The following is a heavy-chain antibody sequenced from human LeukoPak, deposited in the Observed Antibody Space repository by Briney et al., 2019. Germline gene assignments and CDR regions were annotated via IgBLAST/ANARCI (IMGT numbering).Heavy chain of an antibody. CDR3: ARDLDGGLGSDY. CDR2: ISSGSSTI. J-gene: IGHJ4*02. V-gene: IGHV3-48*01. D-gene: IGHD3/OR15-3a*01. CDR1: GFTFSSYS. Sequence: GGSLRLSCAASGFTFSSYSMNWVRQAPGKGLEWVSYISSGSSTIYYADSVKGRFTISRDNAKSSLYLQMNSLRAEDTAVYYCARDLDGGLGSDYWGQGTLVTVSS.